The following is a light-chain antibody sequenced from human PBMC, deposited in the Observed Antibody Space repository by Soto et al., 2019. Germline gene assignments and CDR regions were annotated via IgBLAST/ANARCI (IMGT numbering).Light chain of an antibody. CDR2: GAS. V-gene: IGKV3-20*01. Sequence: EIVLAQSPGSLSLSPVERAARSCRASQSVSSSYLAWYQQKPGQAPRLLIYGASSRATGIPDRFSGSGSGTDFTLTISRLEPEDFAVYYCQQYGSSLTWTFGQGTKVDI. J-gene: IGKJ1*01. CDR1: QSVSSSY. CDR3: QQYGSSLTWT.